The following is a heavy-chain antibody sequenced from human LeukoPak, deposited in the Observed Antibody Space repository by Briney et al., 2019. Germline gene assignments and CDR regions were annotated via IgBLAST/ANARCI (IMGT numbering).Heavy chain of an antibody. J-gene: IGHJ3*02. V-gene: IGHV3-23*01. CDR1: GFTFSNYA. Sequence: GSLRLSSATSGFTFSNYAMNWVRLAPGTGLEWVSSISGSGGNTYYADSVKGRFTISRDNSKNTLNLQMNSLRAEDTAVYYCPKPARTDAFDIWGQGTMVTVSS. D-gene: IGHD1-14*01. CDR3: PKPARTDAFDI. CDR2: ISGSGGNT.